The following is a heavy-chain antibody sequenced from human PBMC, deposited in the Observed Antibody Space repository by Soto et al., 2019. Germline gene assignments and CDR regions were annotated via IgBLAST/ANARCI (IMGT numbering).Heavy chain of an antibody. J-gene: IGHJ6*02. CDR3: AMPYYGGAGAGGYYYYGMDV. Sequence: EVQLLESGGGLVLPGGSLRLSCAASGFNFNNYAMSWVRQAPGGGLEWVSAISGSGGSTYYADSVKGRFTISRDNSKNTLYLQMNSLRAEDTAVYYCAMPYYGGAGAGGYYYYGMDVWGQGTTVTVSS. CDR2: ISGSGGST. D-gene: IGHD4-17*01. V-gene: IGHV3-23*01. CDR1: GFNFNNYA.